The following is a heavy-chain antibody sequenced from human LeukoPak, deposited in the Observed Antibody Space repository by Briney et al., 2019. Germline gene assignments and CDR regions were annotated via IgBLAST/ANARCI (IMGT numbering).Heavy chain of an antibody. CDR3: ARHEYCGGDCYSYNDY. D-gene: IGHD2-21*02. CDR2: IYYSGST. V-gene: IGHV4-59*08. CDR1: GGSISSYY. J-gene: IGHJ4*02. Sequence: SETLPLTCTVSGGSISSYYWSWIRQPPGKGLEWIGYIYYSGSTNYNPSLKSRVTISVDTSKNQFSLKLSSVTAADTAVYYCARHEYCGGDCYSYNDYWGQGTLVTVSS.